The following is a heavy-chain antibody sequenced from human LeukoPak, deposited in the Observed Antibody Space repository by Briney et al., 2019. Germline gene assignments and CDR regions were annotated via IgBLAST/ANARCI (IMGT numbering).Heavy chain of an antibody. CDR1: GGSISTSSYY. V-gene: IGHV4-39*07. CDR2: IYHSGST. CDR3: AIGKYCGGDCYYFDY. J-gene: IGHJ4*02. D-gene: IGHD2-21*02. Sequence: PSETLSLTCTVSGGSISTSSYYWGWIRQPPGKGLEWIGEIYHSGSTNYNPSLKSRVTISVDTSKNQFSLKLSSVTAADTAVYYCAIGKYCGGDCYYFDYWGQGTLVTVSS.